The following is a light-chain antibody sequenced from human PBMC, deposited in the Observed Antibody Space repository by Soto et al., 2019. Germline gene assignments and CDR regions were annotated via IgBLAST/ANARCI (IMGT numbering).Light chain of an antibody. CDR2: VNS. J-gene: IGLJ2*01. CDR3: QSYDSSLSAVV. V-gene: IGLV1-40*01. Sequence: QLVLTQPPSVSGAPGQRVTISCTGSSSNIGAGYDVHWYQQLPGTAPKLLIYVNSNRPSGVPDRFSGSKSGTSASLAITGLHAEDEADYDCQSYDSSLSAVVFGGGTKLTVL. CDR1: SSNIGAGYD.